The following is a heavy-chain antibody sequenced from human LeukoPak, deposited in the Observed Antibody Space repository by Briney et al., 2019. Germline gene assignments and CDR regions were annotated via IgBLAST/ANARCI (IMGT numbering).Heavy chain of an antibody. V-gene: IGHV3-30*04. J-gene: IGHJ3*02. D-gene: IGHD2-21*01. Sequence: PGGSLRLSCSASGFTFSNYAMHWVRQAPGKGLEWVAVVSFDGGNKYYADSVKGRLTISRDNSKNTLYLQMNSLRPEDTALYYCARDFDSIHTFDIWGQGTMVTVSS. CDR1: GFTFSNYA. CDR3: ARDFDSIHTFDI. CDR2: VSFDGGNK.